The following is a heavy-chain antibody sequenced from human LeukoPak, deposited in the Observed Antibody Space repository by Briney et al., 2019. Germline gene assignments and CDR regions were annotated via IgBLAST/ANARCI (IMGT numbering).Heavy chain of an antibody. CDR3: TRDMSKGSYDAFDI. J-gene: IGHJ3*02. Sequence: GGSLRLSCAASGFTFSIFGMSWVRQAPGKGLEWVGFIRSKAYGGTTEYAASVKGRFTISRDDSKSIAYLQMNSLKTEDTAVYYCTRDMSKGSYDAFDIWGQGTMVTVSS. D-gene: IGHD1-26*01. CDR2: IRSKAYGGTT. V-gene: IGHV3-49*04. CDR1: GFTFSIFG.